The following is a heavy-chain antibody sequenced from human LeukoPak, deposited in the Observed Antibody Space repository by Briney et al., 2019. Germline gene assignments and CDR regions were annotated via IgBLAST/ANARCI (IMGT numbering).Heavy chain of an antibody. Sequence: GGSLRLSCAASGFTFSTYNMNWARQAPGKGLEWISYISSSSSAIYYADSVRGRLTISRDNAKNSLYLQMNSLRAEDTAVYYCASRSVAGRYFDYWGQGTLVTVSS. CDR2: ISSSSSAI. J-gene: IGHJ4*02. D-gene: IGHD6-19*01. V-gene: IGHV3-48*01. CDR3: ASRSVAGRYFDY. CDR1: GFTFSTYN.